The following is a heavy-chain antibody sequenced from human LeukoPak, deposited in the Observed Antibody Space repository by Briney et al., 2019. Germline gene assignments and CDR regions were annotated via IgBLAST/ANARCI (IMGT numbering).Heavy chain of an antibody. CDR2: INPRISGT. V-gene: IGHV1-2*02. D-gene: IGHD3-10*01. J-gene: IGHJ4*02. CDR1: GYSFSGYY. CDR3: ARDYGGERGGYYFDS. Sequence: ASVKVSCKASGYSFSGYYIHWVRQAPGKGLAWMGWINPRISGTNYAQIFQGRVTMTSDTSISTAYMELSRLGSEDTAVYYCARDYGGERGGYYFDSWGQGTLVTVSS.